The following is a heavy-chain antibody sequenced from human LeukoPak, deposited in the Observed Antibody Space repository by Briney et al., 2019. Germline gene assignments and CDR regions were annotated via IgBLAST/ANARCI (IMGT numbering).Heavy chain of an antibody. CDR2: IYYSGST. CDR1: GGSIGSTGYF. V-gene: IGHV4-39*01. J-gene: IGHJ4*02. D-gene: IGHD2-15*01. CDR3: ASLLVVDANNYFDY. Sequence: PSETLSLTCTVSGGSIGSTGYFWGRIRQPPGQGLVCIGNIYYSGSTYYNPSLKRRVTVSVEASKNQFSLKLTSVNAADTAVYYCASLLVVDANNYFDYWGPGTLVTVST.